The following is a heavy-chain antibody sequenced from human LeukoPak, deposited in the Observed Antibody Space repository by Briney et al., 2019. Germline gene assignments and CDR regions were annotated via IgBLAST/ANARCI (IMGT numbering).Heavy chain of an antibody. CDR2: ISSDGDYI. D-gene: IGHD6-19*01. V-gene: IGHV3-21*01. CDR1: GFTFTNNF. CDR3: AYVPPSEHSSGKF. J-gene: IGHJ4*02. Sequence: GGSLRLSCAASGFTFTNNFMTWVRQAPGKGLEWVSSISSDGDYIYYADSLKGRFTISRDNAKNSLYLQMNSLRAEDTAVYYCAYVPPSEHSSGKFWGQGTLVTVSS.